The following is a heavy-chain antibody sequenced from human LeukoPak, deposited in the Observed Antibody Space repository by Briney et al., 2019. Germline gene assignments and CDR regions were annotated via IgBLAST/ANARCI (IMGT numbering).Heavy chain of an antibody. J-gene: IGHJ3*02. V-gene: IGHV4-39*01. D-gene: IGHD1-26*01. CDR3: ATTNSGSLIDAFDI. CDR1: GGSISSSSYY. CDR2: IYYSGST. Sequence: SETLCLTCTVSGGSISSSSYYWGWIRQPPGKGLEWIGSIYYSGSTYYNPSLKSRVTISVDTSKNQFSLKLSSVTAADTAVYYCATTNSGSLIDAFDIWGQGTMVTVSS.